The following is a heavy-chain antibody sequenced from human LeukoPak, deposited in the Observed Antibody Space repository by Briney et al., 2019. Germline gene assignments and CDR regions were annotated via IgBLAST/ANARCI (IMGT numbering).Heavy chain of an antibody. CDR2: IQQDGSEK. V-gene: IGHV3-7*01. CDR1: GFTFTSDW. D-gene: IGHD3-16*01. Sequence: GGSLRLSCAASGFTFTSDWMSWVRQAPGKGLEWVANIQQDGSEKYYVDSVKGRFTISRDNAKNSLYLQMNSLRAEDTAVYYCARYFWGYYSYMDVWGKGTTVTVSS. J-gene: IGHJ6*03. CDR3: ARYFWGYYSYMDV.